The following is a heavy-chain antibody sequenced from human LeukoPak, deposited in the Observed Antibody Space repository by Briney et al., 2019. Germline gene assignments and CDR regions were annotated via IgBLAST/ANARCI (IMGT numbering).Heavy chain of an antibody. D-gene: IGHD2-21*02. Sequence: PSETLSLTCTVSGASISSYYWSWIRQPPGKGLEWIGYIYYSGSTNYNYNPSLKSRVTISVDTSEKQFSLKLSSVTAADTAVYYCARMTDDAFDIWGQGTMVTVSS. J-gene: IGHJ3*02. CDR2: IYYSGSTNY. CDR3: ARMTDDAFDI. CDR1: GASISSYY. V-gene: IGHV4-59*01.